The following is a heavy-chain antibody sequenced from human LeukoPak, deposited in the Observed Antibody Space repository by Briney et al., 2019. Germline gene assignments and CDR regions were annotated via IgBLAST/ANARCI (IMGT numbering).Heavy chain of an antibody. V-gene: IGHV3-23*01. Sequence: GGSLRLACAAAGFTFSIYAMRWVRQAPGKWLEWVSSISGTSGTPYSEAPVKGRSATSRDNSKATLYLQMTSLRAEDTAIYSCAKFRADSSGWPFDYWGQGTLVTVSS. D-gene: IGHD6-19*01. CDR1: GFTFSIYA. CDR3: AKFRADSSGWPFDY. J-gene: IGHJ4*02. CDR2: ISGTSGTP.